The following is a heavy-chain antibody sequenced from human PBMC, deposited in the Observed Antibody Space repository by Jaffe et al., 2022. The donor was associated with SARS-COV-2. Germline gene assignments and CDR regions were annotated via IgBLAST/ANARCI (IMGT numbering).Heavy chain of an antibody. D-gene: IGHD2-21*01. V-gene: IGHV3-23*04. Sequence: EVQLVESGGGLVQPGGSLRLSCAASGFTFSNYYMTWVRRAPGKGLEWVSTITNSGGYTYYADSVKGRFTISRDNSKNTLILQMNSLRVEDTALYYCSRDNFDGGDSYTDYWGQGTLVTVSS. CDR3: SRDNFDGGDSYTDY. CDR1: GFTFSNYY. CDR2: ITNSGGYT. J-gene: IGHJ4*02.